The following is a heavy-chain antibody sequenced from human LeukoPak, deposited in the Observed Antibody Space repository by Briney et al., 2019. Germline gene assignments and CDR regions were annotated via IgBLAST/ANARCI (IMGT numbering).Heavy chain of an antibody. CDR1: GGSFSGYY. CDR3: ARQADFGGVIVSSWFDP. D-gene: IGHD3-16*02. CDR2: INHSGDS. V-gene: IGHV4-34*01. Sequence: SETLSLTCAVYGGSFSGYYWTWIRQPPGKGLEWIAEINHSGDSNYNSSLKSRVTISVDTSKNEFSLKVNSVTAADTAVYFCARQADFGGVIVSSWFDPWGEGAQVTVSS. J-gene: IGHJ5*02.